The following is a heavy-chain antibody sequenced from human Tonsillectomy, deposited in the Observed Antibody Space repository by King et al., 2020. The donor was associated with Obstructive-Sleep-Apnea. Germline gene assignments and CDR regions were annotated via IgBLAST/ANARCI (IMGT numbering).Heavy chain of an antibody. V-gene: IGHV1-2*02. CDR1: GYIFTDYY. CDR2: MNTNSGGT. J-gene: IGHJ2*01. CDR3: ARVEGSRGPTSYFDL. D-gene: IGHD3-10*01. Sequence: VQLVQSGAEVKKPGASVKVSCTASGYIFTDYYVHWVRQAPGQGLEWMGWMNTNSGGTNYAQKIRGRVTMTRDTSISTAYMELSRLRSDDTAVYYCARVEGSRGPTSYFDLWGRGTLVSVSS.